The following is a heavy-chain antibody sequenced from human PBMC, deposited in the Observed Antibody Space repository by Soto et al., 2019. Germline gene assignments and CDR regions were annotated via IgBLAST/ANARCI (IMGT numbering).Heavy chain of an antibody. Sequence: GGSLRLSCAASGFTFSSYAMSWVRQAPGKGLEWVSAISGSGGSTYYADSVKGRFTISRDNSKNTLYLQMNSLRAEDTAVYYCAKILRYFDWLSQGPDAFDIWGQGTMVTVSS. J-gene: IGHJ3*02. D-gene: IGHD3-9*01. V-gene: IGHV3-23*01. CDR1: GFTFSSYA. CDR3: AKILRYFDWLSQGPDAFDI. CDR2: ISGSGGST.